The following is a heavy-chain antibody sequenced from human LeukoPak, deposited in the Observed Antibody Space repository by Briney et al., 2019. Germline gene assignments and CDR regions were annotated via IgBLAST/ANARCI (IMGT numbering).Heavy chain of an antibody. D-gene: IGHD6-19*01. CDR2: IQQHGSET. V-gene: IGHV3-7*03. CDR1: GFTFSNYW. CDR3: AKGEQWLADY. J-gene: IGHJ4*02. Sequence: GGSLRLSCEGSGFTFSNYWMSWVRQAPGKGLEWVANIQQHGSETYYGDSVKGRFTISRDNAKNSLYLQMNSLRAEDTALYYCAKGEQWLADYWGQGTLVTVSS.